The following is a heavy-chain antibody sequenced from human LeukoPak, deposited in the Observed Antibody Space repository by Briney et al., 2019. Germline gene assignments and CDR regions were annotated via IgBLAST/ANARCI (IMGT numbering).Heavy chain of an antibody. J-gene: IGHJ4*02. CDR2: IYTSGST. CDR1: GGSISSGSYY. Sequence: PSETLSLTRTVSGGSISSGSYYWSWIRQPAGKGLEWIGRIYTSGSTNYNPSLKSRVTISVDTSKNQFSLKLSSVTAADTAVYYCARAVYSSGWLPFDYWGQGTLVTVSS. V-gene: IGHV4-61*02. CDR3: ARAVYSSGWLPFDY. D-gene: IGHD6-19*01.